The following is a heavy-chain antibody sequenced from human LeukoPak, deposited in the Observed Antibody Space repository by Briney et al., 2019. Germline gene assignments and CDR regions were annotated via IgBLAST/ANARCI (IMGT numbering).Heavy chain of an antibody. V-gene: IGHV1-24*01. D-gene: IGHD6-6*01. CDR3: ATVFSSSPGLNYYYGMDV. CDR1: GYTLTELS. Sequence: ASVKVSCKVSGYTLTELSMHWVRQAPGKGREWMGGFDPEDGETIYAQKFQGRVTMTEDTSTDTAYMELSSLRSEDTAVYYCATVFSSSPGLNYYYGMDVWGQGSTVTVSS. CDR2: FDPEDGET. J-gene: IGHJ6*02.